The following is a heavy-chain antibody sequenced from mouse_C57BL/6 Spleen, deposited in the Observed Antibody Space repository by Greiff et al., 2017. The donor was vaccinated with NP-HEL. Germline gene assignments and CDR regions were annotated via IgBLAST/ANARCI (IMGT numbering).Heavy chain of an antibody. CDR3: ASLYGSSYWYFDV. V-gene: IGHV5-9*01. D-gene: IGHD1-1*01. J-gene: IGHJ1*03. Sequence: EVHLVESGGGLVKPGGSLKLSCAASGFTFSSYTMSWVRQTPEKRLEWVATISGGGGNTYYPDSVKGRFTISRDNAKNTLYLQMSSLRSEDTALYYCASLYGSSYWYFDVWGTGTTVTVSS. CDR2: ISGGGGNT. CDR1: GFTFSSYT.